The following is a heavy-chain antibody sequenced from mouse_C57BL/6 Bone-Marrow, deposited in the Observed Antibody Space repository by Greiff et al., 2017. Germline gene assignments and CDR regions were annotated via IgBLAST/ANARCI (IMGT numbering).Heavy chain of an antibody. J-gene: IGHJ2*01. Sequence: QVQLQQSGAELVRPGTSVKVSCKASGYAFTNYLIEWVKQRPGQGLEWIGVINPGSGGTNYNEKFKGKATLTADKSSSTAYMQLSSLTSEASAVYFCAREGDGYSYWGQGTTLTVSS. D-gene: IGHD2-3*01. CDR2: INPGSGGT. V-gene: IGHV1-54*01. CDR3: AREGDGYSY. CDR1: GYAFTNYL.